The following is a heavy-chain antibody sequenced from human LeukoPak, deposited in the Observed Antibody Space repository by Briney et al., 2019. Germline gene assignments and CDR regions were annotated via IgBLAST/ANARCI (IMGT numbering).Heavy chain of an antibody. CDR2: ISSSSSYI. J-gene: IGHJ5*02. D-gene: IGHD6-13*01. Sequence: KPGGSLRLSCAASGFTFSSYSMNWVRQAPGKGLEWVSSISSSSSYIYYADSVKGRFTISRDNAKNSLYLQMNSLRAEDTAVYYCAREPRQIAAAKMNWFDPWGQGTLVTVSS. V-gene: IGHV3-21*01. CDR3: AREPRQIAAAKMNWFDP. CDR1: GFTFSSYS.